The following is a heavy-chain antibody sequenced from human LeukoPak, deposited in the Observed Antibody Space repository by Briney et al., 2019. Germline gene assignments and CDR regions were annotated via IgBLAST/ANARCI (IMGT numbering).Heavy chain of an antibody. Sequence: PGGSLRLSCAASGFTFSSYSMNWVSQAPGKGLEWVAYISSSSSTIYYADSVKGRFTISRDNAKNSLYLQMNSLRDEATAVYYCATDRCSSTSCYADYWGQGTLVTVSS. CDR2: ISSSSSTI. J-gene: IGHJ4*02. CDR1: GFTFSSYS. V-gene: IGHV3-48*02. D-gene: IGHD2-2*01. CDR3: ATDRCSSTSCYADY.